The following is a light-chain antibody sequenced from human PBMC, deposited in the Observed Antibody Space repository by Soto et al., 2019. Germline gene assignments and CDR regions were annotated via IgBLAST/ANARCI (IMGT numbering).Light chain of an antibody. CDR1: QSVSRSY. CDR2: GAS. CDR3: QQYGSTAWT. J-gene: IGKJ1*01. Sequence: EIVLTQSPGTLSLSPGQRATLPCRASQSVSRSYLAWYQQKPGQAPRLLIYGASSRATGIPDRFSGSGSGTDFTLTISRLEPEDFAVYYCQQYGSTAWTVGQGTKVEIK. V-gene: IGKV3-20*01.